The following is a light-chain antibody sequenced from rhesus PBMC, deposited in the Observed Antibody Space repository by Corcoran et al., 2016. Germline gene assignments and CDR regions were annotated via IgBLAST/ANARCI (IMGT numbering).Light chain of an antibody. J-gene: IGKJ2*01. CDR2: GAS. CDR1: QSVSSY. V-gene: IGKV3-10*01. Sequence: QVILTQSPATLSLSPGERATLSCRASQSVSSYLAWYQQKPGPAPRLLIYGASSRADGIPDRFSCRGSVTEFTLTISSLEPEDVGVYHCYQHSSGYSFGQGTKVEIK. CDR3: YQHSSGYS.